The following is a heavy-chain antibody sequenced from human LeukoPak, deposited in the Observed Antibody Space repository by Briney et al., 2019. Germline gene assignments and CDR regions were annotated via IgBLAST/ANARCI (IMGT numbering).Heavy chain of an antibody. CDR3: LRMGSSAYTLI. D-gene: IGHD3-22*01. Sequence: GGSLRLSCAASGFTFSNYWMHWVRQAPGKGLVWVPRISSDGSSTSYADSVKGRFTVSRDNAKNTLYLQMNSLRAEDTAVYYCLRMGSSAYTLIWGQGTLVTVSS. CDR2: ISSDGSST. CDR1: GFTFSNYW. V-gene: IGHV3-74*01. J-gene: IGHJ4*02.